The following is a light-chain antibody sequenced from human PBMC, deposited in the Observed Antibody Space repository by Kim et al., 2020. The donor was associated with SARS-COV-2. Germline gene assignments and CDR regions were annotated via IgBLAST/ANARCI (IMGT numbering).Light chain of an antibody. CDR1: QNGNIW. V-gene: IGKV1-5*03. Sequence: PASVGDTVTITCRASQNGNIWLAWYQQKPGQVPKLLIHKTSGLQGGVPSRFSGGGSGTDFTLTISSLQPDDFATYYCQQYHTHSTFGQGTKVDIK. CDR3: QQYHTHST. J-gene: IGKJ1*01. CDR2: KTS.